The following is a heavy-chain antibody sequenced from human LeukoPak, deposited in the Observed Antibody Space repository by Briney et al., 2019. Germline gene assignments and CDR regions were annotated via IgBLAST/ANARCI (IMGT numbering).Heavy chain of an antibody. Sequence: ASVKVSCKASGYTFTSYDINWVRQAPGQGLEWMGWMNPNSGNTGYAQKFQGRVTMTRNTSISTAYMELRSLRSDDTAVYYCARGHGNYDSSGTDYWGQGTLVTVSS. V-gene: IGHV1-8*01. CDR3: ARGHGNYDSSGTDY. CDR1: GYTFTSYD. J-gene: IGHJ4*02. CDR2: MNPNSGNT. D-gene: IGHD3-22*01.